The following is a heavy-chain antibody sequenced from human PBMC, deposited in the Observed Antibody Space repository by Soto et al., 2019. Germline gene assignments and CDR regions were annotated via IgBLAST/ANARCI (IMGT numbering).Heavy chain of an antibody. CDR2: IYPGDSDT. V-gene: IGHV5-51*01. CDR1: GYSFTSYW. D-gene: IGHD5-12*01. CDR3: ARHGLYSGYARYYYYGMDV. Sequence: GASLKISCKGSGYSFTSYWIGWVRQMPGKGLEWMGIIYPGDSDTRYSPSFQGQVTISADKSISTAYLQWSSLKASDTAMYYCARHGLYSGYARYYYYGMDVWGQGTTVTVSS. J-gene: IGHJ6*02.